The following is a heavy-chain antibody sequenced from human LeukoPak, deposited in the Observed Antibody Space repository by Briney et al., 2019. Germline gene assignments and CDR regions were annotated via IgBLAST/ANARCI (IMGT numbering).Heavy chain of an antibody. V-gene: IGHV1-58*02. CDR3: AAHHGGGYNISDY. Sequence: GTSVKVSCRASGFTFTSSAMQLVRQARGQRLEWIGWIVVGSGNTNYAQKFQERVTITRDMSTSTAYMELSSLRSEDTAVYYCAAHHGGGYNISDYWGQGTLVTVSS. D-gene: IGHD5-24*01. CDR2: IVVGSGNT. J-gene: IGHJ4*02. CDR1: GFTFTSSA.